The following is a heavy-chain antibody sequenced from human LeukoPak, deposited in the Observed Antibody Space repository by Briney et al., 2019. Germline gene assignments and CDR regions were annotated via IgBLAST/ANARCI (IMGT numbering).Heavy chain of an antibody. J-gene: IGHJ6*02. V-gene: IGHV1-46*01. CDR3: ARVSGYCSGGSCYGLPSHGMDV. CDR2: INPSGGST. D-gene: IGHD2-15*01. Sequence: ASVKVSCKASGYTFTIYYMHWVRQAPGQGLEWMGIINPSGGSTSHAQKFQGRVTMTRDTSTSTVYMELSSLRSEDTAVYYCARVSGYCSGGSCYGLPSHGMDVWGQGTTVTVSS. CDR1: GYTFTIYY.